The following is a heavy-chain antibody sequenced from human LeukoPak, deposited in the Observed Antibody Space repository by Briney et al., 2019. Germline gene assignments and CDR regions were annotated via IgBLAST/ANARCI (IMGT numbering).Heavy chain of an antibody. V-gene: IGHV3-23*01. D-gene: IGHD6-13*01. J-gene: IGHJ4*02. Sequence: GESLKLSCEDSRYSFDSYAMTWVRQAPGKGLEWVSSINGGGDITYYAESVKGRFTVSRDNSKNTLFLQMNSLRAEDTAVFYCAKRYGDSTGWFFDFWGQGSLVTVSS. CDR1: RYSFDSYA. CDR3: AKRYGDSTGWFFDF. CDR2: INGGGDIT.